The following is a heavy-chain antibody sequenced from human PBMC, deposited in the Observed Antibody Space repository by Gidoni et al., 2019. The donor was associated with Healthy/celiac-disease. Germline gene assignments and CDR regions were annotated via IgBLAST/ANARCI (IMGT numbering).Heavy chain of an antibody. CDR2: MNPNSGNT. Sequence: QVQLVQSGAEVKKPGASVKVSCKASGYTSTSYDINWVRQATGQGLEWMGWMNPNSGNTGYAQKFQGRVTMTRNTSISTAYMELSSLRSEDTAVYYCARRTLYCSSTSCSRAFDIWGQGTMVTVSS. J-gene: IGHJ3*02. V-gene: IGHV1-8*01. CDR3: ARRTLYCSSTSCSRAFDI. D-gene: IGHD2-2*01. CDR1: GYTSTSYD.